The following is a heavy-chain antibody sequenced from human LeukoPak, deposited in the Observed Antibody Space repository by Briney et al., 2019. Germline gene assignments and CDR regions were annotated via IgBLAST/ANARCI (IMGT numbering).Heavy chain of an antibody. Sequence: ETLSLTCTVSGGSVSSSSYYWGWIRQPPGKGLEWIGSIYYSGTTYYNPSLKSRVTISVDTSRNQFSLKLRSVTAADTAVYYCARHSQYSYGLLYFFDFWGQGTLVTVSS. CDR3: ARHSQYSYGLLYFFDF. V-gene: IGHV4-39*01. CDR2: IYYSGTT. CDR1: GGSVSSSSYY. J-gene: IGHJ4*02. D-gene: IGHD5-18*01.